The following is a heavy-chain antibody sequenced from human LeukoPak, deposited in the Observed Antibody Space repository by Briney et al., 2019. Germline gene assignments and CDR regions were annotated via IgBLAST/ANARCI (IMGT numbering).Heavy chain of an antibody. CDR3: AKEGDISSSWYLSNYFDY. J-gene: IGHJ4*02. V-gene: IGHV3-30*18. CDR2: ISYDGGNT. CDR1: GFTFRTYG. D-gene: IGHD6-13*01. Sequence: GGSLRLSCAASGFTFRTYGMHWVRQAPGKGLEWVAVISYDGGNTYYADSVKGRFTISRDNSKNTLYLQMDSLRAEDTAVYYCAKEGDISSSWYLSNYFDYWGQGTLVTVSS.